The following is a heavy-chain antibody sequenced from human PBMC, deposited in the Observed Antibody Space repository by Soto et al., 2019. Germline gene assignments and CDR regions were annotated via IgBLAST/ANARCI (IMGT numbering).Heavy chain of an antibody. Sequence: GDSIISSDFYWGWVRQPPGKGLEWIGSIFYLGSSYYNPSLRSRVTMSVDTSKNQFSLRLRSVTAADTALYFCARHSLALRKNNWFDPWGQGIMVTVSS. CDR3: ARHSLALRKNNWFDP. J-gene: IGHJ5*02. V-gene: IGHV4-39*01. CDR1: GDSIISSDFY. CDR2: IFYLGSS. D-gene: IGHD3-3*02.